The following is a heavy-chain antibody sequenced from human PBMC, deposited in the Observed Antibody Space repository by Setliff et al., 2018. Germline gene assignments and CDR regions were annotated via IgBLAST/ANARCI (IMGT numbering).Heavy chain of an antibody. CDR3: ARDVYDFRTGQADP. J-gene: IGHJ5*02. CDR2: INPDGSIT. V-gene: IGHV3-74*01. Sequence: LRLSCAASGFTFSRYWMYWVRQVPGKGLVWVSRINPDGSITNYADSVRGRFTISRDNARNTLSLQMNSLRVEDTAVYYCARDVYDFRTGQADPWGQGTLVTVSS. CDR1: GFTFSRYW. D-gene: IGHD3-3*01.